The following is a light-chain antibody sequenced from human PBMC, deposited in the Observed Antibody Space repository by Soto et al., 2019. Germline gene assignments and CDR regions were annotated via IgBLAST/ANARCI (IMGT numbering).Light chain of an antibody. J-gene: IGKJ5*01. Sequence: ENVLTQSPATLSLSPGERATLSCRASQSVSSYLAWYQQKPGQAPRLLIYDASNRATGIPVRFSGSGSGTDFTLTISSLEPEDFAVYYCQQRSNWPPITFGQGTRLEIK. CDR3: QQRSNWPPIT. V-gene: IGKV3-11*01. CDR1: QSVSSY. CDR2: DAS.